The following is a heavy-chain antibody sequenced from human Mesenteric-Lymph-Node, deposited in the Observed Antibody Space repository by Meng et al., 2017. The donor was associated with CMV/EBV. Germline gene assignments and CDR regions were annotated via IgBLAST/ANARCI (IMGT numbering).Heavy chain of an antibody. CDR3: ARDRVGRGAANAYLYGMDV. J-gene: IGHJ6*02. Sequence: ASVKVSCKASGYTFTSYGISWVRQAPGQGLEWMGWIYAYNGNTNYAQKLQGRVTVTTDTSTNTAYMELGSLRSDDTAVYYCARDRVGRGAANAYLYGMDVWGQGTTVTVSS. D-gene: IGHD1-26*01. V-gene: IGHV1-18*01. CDR1: GYTFTSYG. CDR2: IYAYNGNT.